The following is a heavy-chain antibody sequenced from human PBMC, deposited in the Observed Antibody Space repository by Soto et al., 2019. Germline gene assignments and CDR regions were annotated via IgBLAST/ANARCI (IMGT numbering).Heavy chain of an antibody. D-gene: IGHD2-2*01. Sequence: QVQLVQSGAEVKNPGSSVKVSCKTSGGTFNSYLIDWVRQAPGQGLEWMGGIIPAFGTAKYAQKFQGRVTITADKSTPAAYMELRTLTSEETAVYYCARGLDQPPVGLYFDTWGQGTLVTVSS. CDR3: ARGLDQPPVGLYFDT. CDR2: IIPAFGTA. V-gene: IGHV1-69*06. J-gene: IGHJ4*02. CDR1: GGTFNSYL.